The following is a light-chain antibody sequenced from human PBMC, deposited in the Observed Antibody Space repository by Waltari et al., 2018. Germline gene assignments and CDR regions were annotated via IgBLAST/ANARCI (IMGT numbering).Light chain of an antibody. J-gene: IGLJ3*02. CDR2: EDT. CDR1: AWTRKY. Sequence: SYELTQSPSVSVSPGQTVSITCSGDAWTRKYVCWYQQQPGQAPVLLIYEDTKRPSGIPERFSGSSSGTVATLTLTGAQVDDDADYYCYSTEPGDNYRGVFAGGTKLTVL. V-gene: IGLV3-10*01. CDR3: YSTEPGDNYRGV.